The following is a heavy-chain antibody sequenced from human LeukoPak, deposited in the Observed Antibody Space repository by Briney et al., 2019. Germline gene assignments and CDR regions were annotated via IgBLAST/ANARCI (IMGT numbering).Heavy chain of an antibody. Sequence: PGGSLRLSCAASGFTFSSYSMNWVRQAPGKGLEWVSSISSSSSYIYYADSVKGRFTISRDNAKNSQYLQMNSLRAEDTAVYYCARAGSRVVFDYWGQGTLVTVSS. J-gene: IGHJ4*02. D-gene: IGHD3-3*01. V-gene: IGHV3-21*01. CDR1: GFTFSSYS. CDR2: ISSSSSYI. CDR3: ARAGSRVVFDY.